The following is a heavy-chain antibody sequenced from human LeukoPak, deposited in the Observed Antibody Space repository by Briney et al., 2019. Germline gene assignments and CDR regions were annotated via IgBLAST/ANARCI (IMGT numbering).Heavy chain of an antibody. CDR3: ARDKHPHYYYDSSGYCDC. Sequence: GASVKVSCKASGYTFTGYYMHWVRQAPGQGLEWMGWINPNSGGTNYAQKFQGRVTMTRDTSISTAYMELSRLRSDDTAVYYCARDKHPHYYYDSSGYCDCWGQGTLVTVSS. D-gene: IGHD3-22*01. CDR1: GYTFTGYY. J-gene: IGHJ4*02. CDR2: INPNSGGT. V-gene: IGHV1-2*02.